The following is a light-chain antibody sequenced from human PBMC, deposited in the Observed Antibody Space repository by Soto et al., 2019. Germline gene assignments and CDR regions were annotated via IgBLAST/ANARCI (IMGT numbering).Light chain of an antibody. V-gene: IGKV3-20*01. CDR2: GAS. CDR1: QSVSSSY. J-gene: IGKJ1*01. CDR3: QQYGSSYPWT. Sequence: EIVLTQSPGTLCLSPGERATLSCRAIQSVSSSYLAWYQQKPGQAPRLLIYGASSRATGIPDRFSGSGSGTDFTLTIRRLEPEDFAVYYCQQYGSSYPWTFGQGTKVDNK.